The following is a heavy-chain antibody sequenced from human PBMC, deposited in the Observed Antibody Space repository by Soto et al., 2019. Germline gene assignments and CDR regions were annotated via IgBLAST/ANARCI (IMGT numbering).Heavy chain of an antibody. Sequence: GGSLRLSCAASGFTFSSYAMHWVRQAPGKGLEWVAVISYDGSNKYYADSVKGRFTISRDNSKNTLYLQMNSLRAEDTAVYYCARDDYGDTYFDYWGQGTLVTVSS. CDR2: ISYDGSNK. V-gene: IGHV3-30-3*01. D-gene: IGHD4-17*01. CDR3: ARDDYGDTYFDY. J-gene: IGHJ4*02. CDR1: GFTFSSYA.